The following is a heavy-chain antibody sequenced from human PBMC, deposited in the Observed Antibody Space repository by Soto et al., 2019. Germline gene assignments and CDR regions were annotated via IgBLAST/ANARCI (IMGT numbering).Heavy chain of an antibody. CDR3: ARDRYYYDSSGDRGYYYGMDV. Sequence: SVKVSCKASGGTFSSYAISWVRQAPGQGLEWMGGIIPIFGTANYAQKFQGRVTITADESTSTAYMELSSLRSEDTAVYYCARDRYYYDSSGDRGYYYGMDVWGQGTTVTVS. J-gene: IGHJ6*02. V-gene: IGHV1-69*13. CDR2: IIPIFGTA. D-gene: IGHD3-22*01. CDR1: GGTFSSYA.